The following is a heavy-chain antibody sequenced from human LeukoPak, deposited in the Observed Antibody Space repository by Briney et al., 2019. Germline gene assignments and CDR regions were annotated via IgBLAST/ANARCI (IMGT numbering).Heavy chain of an antibody. V-gene: IGHV3-7*03. CDR3: AKTGISSGYYLYYFDY. J-gene: IGHJ4*02. D-gene: IGHD3-22*01. CDR2: IKQDGSVK. CDR1: GFTFSNFW. Sequence: GGSLRLSCAASGFTFSNFWMNWVRQAPGKGLEWVANIKQDGSVKHYVDSVKGRFTISRDSSKNTLYLQMNSLRAEDTAVYYCAKTGISSGYYLYYFDYWGQGTLVTVSS.